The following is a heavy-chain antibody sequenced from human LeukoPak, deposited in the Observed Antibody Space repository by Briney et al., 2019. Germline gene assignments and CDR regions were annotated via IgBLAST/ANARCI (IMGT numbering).Heavy chain of an antibody. CDR2: ISISGSTI. Sequence: GGSLRLSCAASGFTFSSYEMTWVRQAPGKGLEWVSYISISGSTIYLADSVKGRFTVSRDNAKNSLYLQMNSLRAEDTAIYYCARTGDYYHYYMDVWGKGTTVTVSS. CDR3: ARTGDYYHYYMDV. J-gene: IGHJ6*03. CDR1: GFTFSSYE. V-gene: IGHV3-48*03.